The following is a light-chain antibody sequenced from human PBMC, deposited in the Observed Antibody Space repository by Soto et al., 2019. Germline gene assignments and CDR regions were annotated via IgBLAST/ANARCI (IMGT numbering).Light chain of an antibody. CDR1: SSNIGADYD. V-gene: IGLV1-40*01. CDR2: GNI. J-gene: IGLJ1*01. Sequence: QSVLTQPPSVSGAPGQRVTISCTGSSSNIGADYDVHWYQQLPGTAPKLLIYGNIIRLSGVPERFSGSKSGTSASLGITGLQAEDEADYYCQSYDSSLSAYVFGTGTKLTVL. CDR3: QSYDSSLSAYV.